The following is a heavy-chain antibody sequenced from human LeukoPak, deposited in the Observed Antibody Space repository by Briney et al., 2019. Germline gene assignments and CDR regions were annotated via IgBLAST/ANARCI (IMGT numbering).Heavy chain of an antibody. CDR2: ISAYNGYT. J-gene: IGHJ3*02. CDR1: GYTFTSYG. D-gene: IGHD3-22*01. V-gene: IGHV1-18*01. Sequence: ASVKVSCKASGYTFTSYGISWVRQAPGQGLEWMGWISAYNGYTNYAQKLQGRVTMTTDTSTSTAYMELRSLRSDDTAVYYCARDSGYREYDAFDIWGQGTMVTVSS. CDR3: ARDSGYREYDAFDI.